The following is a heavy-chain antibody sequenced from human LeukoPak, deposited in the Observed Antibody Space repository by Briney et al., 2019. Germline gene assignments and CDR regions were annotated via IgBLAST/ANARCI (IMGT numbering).Heavy chain of an antibody. CDR3: ARERWELLGAFDI. Sequence: GGSLRLSCAASGFTFSSYSMNWVRQAPGKGLEWVSSISSSSSSKYYADSVKGRFTISRDNAKNSLYLQMNSLRAEDTAVYYCARERWELLGAFDIWGQGTMVTVSS. V-gene: IGHV3-21*01. CDR2: ISSSSSSK. J-gene: IGHJ3*02. D-gene: IGHD1-26*01. CDR1: GFTFSSYS.